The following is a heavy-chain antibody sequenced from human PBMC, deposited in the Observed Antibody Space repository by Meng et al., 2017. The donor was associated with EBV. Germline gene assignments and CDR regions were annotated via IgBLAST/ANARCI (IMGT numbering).Heavy chain of an antibody. Sequence: LLESGGGLVQPGGSLRLSCAASGFTFSNYAMSWVRQAPGKGLEWVSAISGSGDSTYYADSVRGRFTISRDNSKNTLYLQMNTLRAEDTAVYYCNSGSHSPLDSWGQGTLVTVSS. J-gene: IGHJ4*02. CDR3: NSGSHSPLDS. CDR1: GFTFSNYA. D-gene: IGHD1-26*01. CDR2: ISGSGDST. V-gene: IGHV3-23*01.